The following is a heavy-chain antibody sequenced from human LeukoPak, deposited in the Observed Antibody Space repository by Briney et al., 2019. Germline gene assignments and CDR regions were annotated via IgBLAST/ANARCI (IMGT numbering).Heavy chain of an antibody. V-gene: IGHV1-69*05. CDR2: IIPIFGTA. CDR3: AAGTLGSGLSIISGSPPSFDY. CDR1: GGTFSSYA. Sequence: SVKVSCKASGGTFSSYAISWVRQAPGQGLEWMGGIIPIFGTANYAQKFQGRVTITTDESTSTAYMELSSLRSEDTAVYYCAAGTLGSGLSIISGSPPSFDYWGQGTLVTVSS. D-gene: IGHD3-10*01. J-gene: IGHJ4*02.